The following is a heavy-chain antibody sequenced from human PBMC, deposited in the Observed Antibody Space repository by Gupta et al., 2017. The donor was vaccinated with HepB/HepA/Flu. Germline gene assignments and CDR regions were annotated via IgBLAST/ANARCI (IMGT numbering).Heavy chain of an antibody. CDR1: RHTFSSFA. CDR2: ISSDGRNK. J-gene: IGHJ3*01. V-gene: IGHV3-30*04. D-gene: IGHD2-15*01. CDR3: AREGAGFCSGGGCYDNSFDV. Sequence: QVQLVESGGGVVQPGRSLSLSCAASRHTFSSFALFWVRQAPGKGLERVATISSDGRNKNYADSVKGRFTISRDDSKNTLYLQMNSLKFEDTAVYYCAREGAGFCSGGGCYDNSFDVWGQGTMVTVSS.